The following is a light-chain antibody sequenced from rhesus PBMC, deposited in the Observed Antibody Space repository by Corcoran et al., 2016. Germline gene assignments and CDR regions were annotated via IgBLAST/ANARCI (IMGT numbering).Light chain of an antibody. CDR2: VAS. CDR1: QGISSY. CDR3: QQRNSYPLP. V-gene: IGKV1-38*01. J-gene: IGKJ4*01. Sequence: DIQLTQSPSSLSASVGDRVTITCRASQGISSYLAWYQQKSGKAPKLLIYVASNLQSGVPSRFSGSGSGTEFTLTISSLQPEEFATYYCQQRNSYPLPFGGGTKVEIK.